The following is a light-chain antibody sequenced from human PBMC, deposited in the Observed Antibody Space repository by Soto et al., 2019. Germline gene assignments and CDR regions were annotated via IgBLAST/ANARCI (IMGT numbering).Light chain of an antibody. Sequence: DVVLTQSPLSLSVTLGQPASISCGSSRSLVHSDGNIYLIWFQQRPGQSPRRLIYQVSNRDSGVPDRFSGSGSVTDFTLKISRVEAEDVGVYYCLQATHWTHTFGQGTKVDIK. J-gene: IGKJ2*01. CDR2: QVS. V-gene: IGKV2-30*02. CDR3: LQATHWTHT. CDR1: RSLVHSDGNIY.